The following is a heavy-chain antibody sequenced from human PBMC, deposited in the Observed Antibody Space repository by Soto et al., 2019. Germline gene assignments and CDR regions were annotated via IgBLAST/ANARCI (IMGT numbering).Heavy chain of an antibody. CDR2: IIPIFGTA. D-gene: IGHD1-26*01. J-gene: IGHJ5*02. CDR1: GGTFSSYA. V-gene: IGHV1-69*06. CDR3: ARDRSGLSGSYSGNWFDP. Sequence: SVKVSCKASGGTFSSYAISWVRQAPGQGLEWMGGIIPIFGTANYAQKFQGRVTITADKSTSTAYMELSSLRSKDTAVYYCARDRSGLSGSYSGNWFDPWGHGTLVTTSS.